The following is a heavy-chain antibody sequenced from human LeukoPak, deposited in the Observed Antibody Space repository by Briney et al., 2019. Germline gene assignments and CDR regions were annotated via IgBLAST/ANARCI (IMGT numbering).Heavy chain of an antibody. D-gene: IGHD3-10*01. CDR3: ARDQNYYGSGSYPTYYYYGMDV. V-gene: IGHV1-2*02. Sequence: ASVKVSCKASGYTFTGYYMHWVRQAPGQGLEWMGWINPNSGGTNYAQKFQGRVTMTRDTSISTAYMELSRLRSDDTAVYYCARDQNYYGSGSYPTYYYYGMDVWGQGTTVTVSS. CDR2: INPNSGGT. CDR1: GYTFTGYY. J-gene: IGHJ6*02.